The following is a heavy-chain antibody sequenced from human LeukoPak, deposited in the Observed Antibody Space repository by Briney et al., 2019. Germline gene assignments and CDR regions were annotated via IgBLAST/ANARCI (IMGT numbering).Heavy chain of an antibody. V-gene: IGHV3-7*01. CDR2: IKQDRSEK. D-gene: IGHD3-10*01. CDR3: ARGRMVRGVIITGGSGY. Sequence: GSLRLSCAASGFTFTNYWMSWVRQAPGKGLELVANIKQDRSEKYYVDSVKGRFTISRDNAKNSLYLQMNSLRAEDTAVYYCARGRMVRGVIITGGSGYWGQGTLVTVSS. CDR1: GFTFTNYW. J-gene: IGHJ4*02.